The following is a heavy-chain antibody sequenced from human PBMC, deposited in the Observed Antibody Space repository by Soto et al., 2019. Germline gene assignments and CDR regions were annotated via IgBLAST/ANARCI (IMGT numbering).Heavy chain of an antibody. CDR2: IWYDGSNK. CDR3: ARDASVTAPPFDY. J-gene: IGHJ4*02. Sequence: PGGSLRLSCAASGFTFSGYGVHWVRQAPGKGLEWVAVIWYDGSNKYYADSVKGRFTISRDNSKNTLYLQMNSLRAEDTAVYYCARDASVTAPPFDYWGQGTLVTVSS. CDR1: GFTFSGYG. V-gene: IGHV3-33*01. D-gene: IGHD2-21*02.